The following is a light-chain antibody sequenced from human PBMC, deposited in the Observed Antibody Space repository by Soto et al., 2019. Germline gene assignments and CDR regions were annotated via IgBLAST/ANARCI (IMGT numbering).Light chain of an antibody. CDR3: QQYNNFPWT. CDR1: QNINTY. Sequence: DIQMTQSPYSLSAAVGDRVTIACRASQNINTYLNWYQQKPGKAPKLLIYDASALPRGVPSRFSGSRSGTEFTRTISSLQPDDVATYYCQQYNNFPWTFGRGTKVDIK. CDR2: DAS. V-gene: IGKV1-5*01. J-gene: IGKJ1*01.